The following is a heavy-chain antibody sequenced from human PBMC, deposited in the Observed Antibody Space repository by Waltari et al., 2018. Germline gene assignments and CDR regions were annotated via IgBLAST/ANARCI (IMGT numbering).Heavy chain of an antibody. CDR3: ARSMVQGEEGSSMDV. CDR1: GYSLTSYW. Sequence: QLVQSGAAVKKLGESLTISCKASGYSLTSYWIDWMRRVPGAGLQWMGMIYPVDSDTRYSPSFQGQVTSSADKSISTAYLQWSSLKASDTDMYYCARSMVQGEEGSSMDVWGQGTTVTVSS. J-gene: IGHJ6*02. V-gene: IGHV5-51*03. D-gene: IGHD3-10*01. CDR2: IYPVDSDT.